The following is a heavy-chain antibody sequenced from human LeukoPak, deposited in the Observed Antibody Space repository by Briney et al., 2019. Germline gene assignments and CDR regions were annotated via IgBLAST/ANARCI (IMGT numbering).Heavy chain of an antibody. J-gene: IGHJ5*02. V-gene: IGHV1-69*02. D-gene: IGHD3-3*01. Sequence: ASVKVSCKASVTFTYYSISWVRQAPGHGLEWMGRIIPILDQTDYTQKFYDKVTFTADKSTTTAYMELTSLASEDTAIYYCVVSGYYYDWFDPWRQGTMLTVS. CDR2: IIPILDQT. CDR3: VVSGYYYDWFDP. CDR1: VTFTYYS.